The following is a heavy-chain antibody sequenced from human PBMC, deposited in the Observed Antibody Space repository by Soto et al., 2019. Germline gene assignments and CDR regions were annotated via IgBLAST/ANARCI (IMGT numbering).Heavy chain of an antibody. D-gene: IGHD3-10*01. J-gene: IGHJ5*02. CDR2: IIPIFGTA. CDR1: GGTFSSYA. V-gene: IGHV1-69*13. CDR3: ARDRAGLSRPLGWFDP. Sequence: GASVKVSCKASGGTFSSYAISWVRQAPGQGLEWMGGIIPIFGTANYAQKFQGRVTITADESTSTAYMELSSLRSEDTAVYYCARDRAGLSRPLGWFDPWGQGTLVTVSS.